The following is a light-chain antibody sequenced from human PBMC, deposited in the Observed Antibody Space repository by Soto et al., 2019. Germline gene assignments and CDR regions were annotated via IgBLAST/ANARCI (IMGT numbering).Light chain of an antibody. CDR1: SSDVGGYNY. V-gene: IGLV2-14*01. J-gene: IGLJ1*01. Sequence: QSVLTQPASVSGSPGQSITISCTGTSSDVGGYNYVSWYQQHPGKAPKLMIYDVSNRPSGVSNRVSGSKSGNTASLTLSGLQAEDEADYYFSSYTSSSTFYVFGTGTKVTVL. CDR3: SSYTSSSTFYV. CDR2: DVS.